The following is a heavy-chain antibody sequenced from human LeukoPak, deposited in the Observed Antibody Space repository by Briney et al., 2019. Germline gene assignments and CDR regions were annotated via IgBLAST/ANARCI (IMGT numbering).Heavy chain of an antibody. Sequence: GGSLRLSCAASGFTFSSYAMTWVRQAPGKGLEWVSTISGSGGSTYHADSVKGRFTISRDNSKSTLYLQMNRLRAEDTAGYFCARGSDYGYGMDVWGQGTTVTVSS. CDR2: ISGSGGST. CDR1: GFTFSSYA. J-gene: IGHJ6*02. V-gene: IGHV3-23*01. CDR3: ARGSDYGYGMDV. D-gene: IGHD4-17*01.